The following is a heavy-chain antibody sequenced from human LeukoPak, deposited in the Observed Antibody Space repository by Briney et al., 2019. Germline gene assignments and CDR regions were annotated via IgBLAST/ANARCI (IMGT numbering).Heavy chain of an antibody. CDR3: ARGFGDDAFDI. J-gene: IGHJ3*02. D-gene: IGHD3-10*01. CDR2: MNPNSGNT. Sequence: GASVKVSFKASGYTFTSYDINWVRQAPGQGLEWMGWMNPNSGNTGYAQKFQGRVTMTRNTSISTAYMELSSLRSEDTAVYYFARGFGDDAFDIWGQGTMVTVSS. V-gene: IGHV1-8*01. CDR1: GYTFTSYD.